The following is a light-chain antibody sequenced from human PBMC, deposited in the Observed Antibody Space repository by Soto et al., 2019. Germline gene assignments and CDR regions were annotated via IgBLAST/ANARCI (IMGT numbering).Light chain of an antibody. CDR3: QQYNSYSGT. CDR2: DAS. V-gene: IGKV1-5*01. CDR1: QSISSY. J-gene: IGKJ1*01. Sequence: DIQMTQSPSTLSASVGDRVTITCRASQSISSYLAWYQQKPGKAPKLLIYDASSLESGVPSRFSGSGSGTEFTLTISSLQPDDFATYYCQQYNSYSGTFGQGTKVDI.